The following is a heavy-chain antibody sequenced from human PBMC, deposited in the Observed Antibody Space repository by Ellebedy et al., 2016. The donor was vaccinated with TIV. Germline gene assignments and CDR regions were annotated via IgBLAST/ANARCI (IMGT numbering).Heavy chain of an antibody. J-gene: IGHJ4*02. CDR2: IHYRGST. V-gene: IGHV4-39*07. CDR1: GGSISSSSHY. D-gene: IGHD6-25*01. CDR3: ARFVAAHGYDY. Sequence: MPSETLSLTCTVSGGSISSSSHYWGWIRQPPGKGLEWIGCIHYRGSTYYNPSLTSRVTILVDTSNNLFSLTLDSVTAADTAVYYCARFVAAHGYDYWGQGTLVTVSS.